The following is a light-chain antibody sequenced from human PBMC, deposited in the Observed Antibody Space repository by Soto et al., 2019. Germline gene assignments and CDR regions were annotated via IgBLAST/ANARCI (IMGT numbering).Light chain of an antibody. J-gene: IGLJ2*01. V-gene: IGLV1-40*01. Sequence: QPVLTQPPSVSGAPGQRVTISCTGNSSNIGAGFDVHWYQQLPGTAPKLLIYDNSHRPSGVPDRFSGSKSGTSASLAITGLQAEDGADYYCQAYDSRLSAVVFGGGTKLTVL. CDR2: DNS. CDR3: QAYDSRLSAVV. CDR1: SSNIGAGFD.